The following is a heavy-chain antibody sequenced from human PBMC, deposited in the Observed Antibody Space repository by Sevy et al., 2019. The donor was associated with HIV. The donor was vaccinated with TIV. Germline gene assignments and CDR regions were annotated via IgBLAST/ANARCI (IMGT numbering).Heavy chain of an antibody. Sequence: ASVKVSCKSSGYTFTTYDINWVRQATGQGLEWMGWMNPNSGNTGYAQKLQGRVTMTSNTSISTAYMELSSLRSEDTAVYYCARIDSSGYMGNFDYWGQGTLVTVSS. D-gene: IGHD3-22*01. J-gene: IGHJ4*02. CDR1: GYTFTTYD. V-gene: IGHV1-8*01. CDR2: MNPNSGNT. CDR3: ARIDSSGYMGNFDY.